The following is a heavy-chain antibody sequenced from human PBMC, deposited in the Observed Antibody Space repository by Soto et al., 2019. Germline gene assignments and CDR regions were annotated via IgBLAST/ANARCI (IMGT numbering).Heavy chain of an antibody. CDR2: ISSSSSYI. J-gene: IGHJ6*02. V-gene: IGHV3-21*01. CDR1: GFTFSSYS. D-gene: IGHD3-10*01. CDR3: ARVPLMGSYYYYRMDV. Sequence: PGGSLRLSCAASGFTFSSYSMNWGRQAPGKGLEWVSSISSSSSYIYYADSVKGRFTISRDNAKNSLYLQMNSLRAEVTAVYYCARVPLMGSYYYYRMDVWGQGTTVTVSS.